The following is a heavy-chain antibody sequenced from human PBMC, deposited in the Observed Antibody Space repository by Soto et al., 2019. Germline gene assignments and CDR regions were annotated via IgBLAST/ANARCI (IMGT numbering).Heavy chain of an antibody. D-gene: IGHD2-15*01. CDR2: IYHSGST. CDR3: ARAFRYCSGGSCYPSGALDI. V-gene: IGHV4-4*02. J-gene: IGHJ3*02. Sequence: QVQLQESGPGLVKPSGTLSLTCAVSSGSISSSNWWRWVRQPPGRGLEWIGEIYHSGSTNYNPSLKRRVTISIDKSKNQFSLKLSSVTAADTAVYYCARAFRYCSGGSCYPSGALDIWGQGTMVTVSS. CDR1: SGSISSSNW.